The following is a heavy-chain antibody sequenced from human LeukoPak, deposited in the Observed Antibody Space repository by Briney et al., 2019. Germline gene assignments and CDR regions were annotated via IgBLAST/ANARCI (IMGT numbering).Heavy chain of an antibody. V-gene: IGHV3-23*01. CDR3: AKDSGYYDFWSDAFDI. J-gene: IGHJ3*02. CDR1: GFTFSSYA. CDR2: ISGSGSST. D-gene: IGHD3-3*01. Sequence: GGSLRLSCAASGFTFSSYAMSWVRQAPGKGLEWVSAISGSGSSTYYADSVRGRFTISRDNSKNTLYLQMNSLRAEDTAVYYCAKDSGYYDFWSDAFDIWGQGTMVTVSS.